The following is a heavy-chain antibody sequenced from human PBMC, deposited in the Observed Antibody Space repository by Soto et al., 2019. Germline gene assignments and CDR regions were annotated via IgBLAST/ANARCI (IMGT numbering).Heavy chain of an antibody. V-gene: IGHV4-39*01. CDR2: IYYSGST. CDR3: ASPTPLCTNGVCLPVWFDP. Sequence: SETLSLTCTVSGGSISSSSYYWGWIRQPPGKGLEWIGSIYYSGSTYYNPSLKSRVTISVDTSKNQFSLKLSSVTAADTAVYSCASPTPLCTNGVCLPVWFDPWGQGTLVTVSS. CDR1: GGSISSSSYY. D-gene: IGHD2-8*01. J-gene: IGHJ5*02.